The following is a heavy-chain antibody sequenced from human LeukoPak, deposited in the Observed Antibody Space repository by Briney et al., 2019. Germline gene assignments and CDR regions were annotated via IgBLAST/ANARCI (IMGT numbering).Heavy chain of an antibody. Sequence: GGSLRRSCVVSGFTFSSHSMHWVRQAPGKGLEWVALMWGDGSNKYHADSVKGRFTISRDNSKNPLYLQMSSLRAEDTAVYYCARDLGYSSGHPFDYWGQGTLVSVSS. D-gene: IGHD6-19*01. CDR1: GFTFSSHS. J-gene: IGHJ4*02. CDR2: MWGDGSNK. CDR3: ARDLGYSSGHPFDY. V-gene: IGHV3-33*01.